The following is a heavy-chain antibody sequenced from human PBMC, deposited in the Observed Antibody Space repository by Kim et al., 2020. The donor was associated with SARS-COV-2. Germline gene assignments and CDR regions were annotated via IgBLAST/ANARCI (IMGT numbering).Heavy chain of an antibody. CDR2: ISSSSSYT. V-gene: IGHV3-11*05. J-gene: IGHJ2*01. CDR3: ARAGPRIAGCSGC. Sequence: GGSLRLSCAASGFTFSDYYMSWIRQASGKGLAWVSYISSSSSYTYFADSVKGRFTISRDKAKNPLYPEMNSLRAEDAAAYLCARAGPRIAGCSGCWGHG. CDR1: GFTFSDYY. D-gene: IGHD6-13*01.